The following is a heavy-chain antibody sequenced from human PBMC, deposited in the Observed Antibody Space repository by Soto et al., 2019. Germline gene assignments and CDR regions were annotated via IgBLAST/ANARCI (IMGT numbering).Heavy chain of an antibody. V-gene: IGHV3-23*01. Sequence: GGSLRLSCAASGFTFNTYAMSWARQAPGKGLEWVASLSGSGGFTEHADSVKGRFSISRDNSKNTLFLQMNGLRVDDTAVYYCGKDRYYDSRIIDSCGEGTMVTVYS. CDR1: GFTFNTYA. D-gene: IGHD3-22*01. CDR3: GKDRYYDSRIIDS. CDR2: LSGSGGFT. J-gene: IGHJ4*02.